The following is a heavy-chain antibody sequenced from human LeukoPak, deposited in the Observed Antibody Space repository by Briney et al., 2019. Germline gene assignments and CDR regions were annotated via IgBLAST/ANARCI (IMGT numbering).Heavy chain of an antibody. CDR3: ARNGSGFYH. CDR1: GYTFTGYY. J-gene: IGHJ4*02. D-gene: IGHD3-22*01. CDR2: INPNSGDT. V-gene: IGHV1-2*02. Sequence: ASVKVSCKASGYTFTGYYMHWVRQAPGQGLEWMGWINPNSGDTDYAQKFQGRVTMTRDTSINTAYMELSRLRSDDTAVYFCARNGSGFYHWGQGTLVTVSS.